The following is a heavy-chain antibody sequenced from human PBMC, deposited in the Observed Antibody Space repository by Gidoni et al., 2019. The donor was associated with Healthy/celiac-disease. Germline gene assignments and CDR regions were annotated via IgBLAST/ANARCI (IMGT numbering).Heavy chain of an antibody. CDR1: GGSISSSSYY. Sequence: QLQLQESGPGLVKPSETLSLTCTVSGGSISSSSYYWGWIRQPPGKGLEWIGSIYYSGSTYYNPSLKSRVTISVDTSKNQFSLKLSSVTAADTAVYYCARHRKIPSGSTLVDYWGQGTLVTVSS. CDR2: IYYSGST. CDR3: ARHRKIPSGSTLVDY. V-gene: IGHV4-39*01. J-gene: IGHJ4*02. D-gene: IGHD6-19*01.